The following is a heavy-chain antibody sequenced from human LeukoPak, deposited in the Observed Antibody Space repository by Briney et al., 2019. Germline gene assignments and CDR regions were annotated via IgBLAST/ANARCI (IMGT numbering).Heavy chain of an antibody. V-gene: IGHV1-2*02. CDR3: ASGSGSYYNNWFDP. CDR1: GYTFTGYY. Sequence: ASVKVSCRASGYTFTGYYMHWVRQAPGQGLEWMGWINPNSGGTNYAQKFQGRVTMTRDTSISTAYMELSRLRSDDTAVYYCASGSGSYYNNWFDPWGQGTLVTVSS. J-gene: IGHJ5*02. D-gene: IGHD1-26*01. CDR2: INPNSGGT.